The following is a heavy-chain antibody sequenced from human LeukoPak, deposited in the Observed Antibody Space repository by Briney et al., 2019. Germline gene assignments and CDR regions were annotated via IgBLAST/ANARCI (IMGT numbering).Heavy chain of an antibody. V-gene: IGHV3-21*01. Sequence: GSLRLSCAASGFIFSSYSMYWVRQAPGKGLEWVSSISSSSTYIYYADSVKGRFTISRDNAKNSLFLQMNSLRAEDTAVYYCARDGVYGSGTYYYYFDYWGQGTLVTVSS. J-gene: IGHJ4*02. D-gene: IGHD3-10*01. CDR1: GFIFSSYS. CDR3: ARDGVYGSGTYYYYFDY. CDR2: ISSSSTYI.